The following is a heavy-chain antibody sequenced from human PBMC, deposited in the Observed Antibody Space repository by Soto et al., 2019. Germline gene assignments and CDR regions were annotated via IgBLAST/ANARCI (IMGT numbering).Heavy chain of an antibody. CDR1: GFTFSNYA. V-gene: IGHV3-23*01. CDR2: MSGSGGST. J-gene: IGHJ4*02. D-gene: IGHD6-13*01. CDR3: ALVPRPEYSRYPDY. Sequence: GGSLRLSCAASGFTFSNYAMSWVRQAPGKGLEWVSTMSGSGGSTYYADSVKGRFTISRDNSKNTLYLQMDSLRAEDTAVYYCALVPRPEYSRYPDYWGQGTLVTVSS.